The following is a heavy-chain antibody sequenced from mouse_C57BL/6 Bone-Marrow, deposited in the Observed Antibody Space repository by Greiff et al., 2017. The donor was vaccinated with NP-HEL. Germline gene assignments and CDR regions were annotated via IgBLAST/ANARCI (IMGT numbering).Heavy chain of an antibody. CDR3: ASLYYDYDGRYYFDY. V-gene: IGHV14-3*01. D-gene: IGHD2-4*01. Sequence: EVQLQQSVAELVRPGASVKLSCTASGFNIKNTYMHWVKQRPEQGLEWIGRIDPANGNTKYAPKFQGKATITADTSSNTAYLQLSSLTSEDTAIYYCASLYYDYDGRYYFDYWGQGTTLTVSS. CDR2: IDPANGNT. J-gene: IGHJ2*01. CDR1: GFNIKNTY.